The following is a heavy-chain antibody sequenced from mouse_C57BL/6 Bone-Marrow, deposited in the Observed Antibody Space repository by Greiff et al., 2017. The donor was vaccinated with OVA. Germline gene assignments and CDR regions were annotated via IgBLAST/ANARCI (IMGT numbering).Heavy chain of an antibody. CDR2: IDPEDGDT. V-gene: IGHV14-1*01. D-gene: IGHD1-1*01. CDR1: GFNIKDYY. Sequence: EVQLQQSGAELVRPGASVKLSCTASGFNIKDYYMHWVKQRPEQGLEWIGRIDPEDGDTEYAPKFQGKATMTADTSSNTAYLQLSSLTSEDTAVYYCTTLYYYGSSYWYFDVWGTGTTVTVSS. CDR3: TTLYYYGSSYWYFDV. J-gene: IGHJ1*03.